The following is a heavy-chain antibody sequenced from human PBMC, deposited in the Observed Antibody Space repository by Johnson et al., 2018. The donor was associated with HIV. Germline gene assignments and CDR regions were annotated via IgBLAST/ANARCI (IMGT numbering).Heavy chain of an antibody. Sequence: VQLVESGGGLVQPGRSLRLSCAASGFTFDDYAMHWVRQAPGKGLEWVSGISWKSGSIGYADSVKGRFTISRDNAKNSLYLQMNSLRAEDTALYYCAKDGYSSSWYPYAFDIWGQVTMVTVSS. V-gene: IGHV3-9*01. CDR2: ISWKSGSI. D-gene: IGHD6-13*01. CDR1: GFTFDDYA. J-gene: IGHJ3*02. CDR3: AKDGYSSSWYPYAFDI.